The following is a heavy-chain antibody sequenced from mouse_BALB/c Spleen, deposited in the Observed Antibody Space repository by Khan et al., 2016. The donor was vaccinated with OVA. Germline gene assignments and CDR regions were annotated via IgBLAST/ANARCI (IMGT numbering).Heavy chain of an antibody. CDR3: AKDRGYYAVDY. J-gene: IGHJ4*01. Sequence: VQLQESGPGLVAPSQSLSITCTVTGFSLTSYDVSWVRQPPGKDMVWLGVILGYGGTNCHSALRSRLSIIKDNSKSQVFLKLNSLQTDDTATCYCAKDRGYYAVDYWGQGTSVTVSS. CDR1: GFSLTSYD. CDR2: ILGYGGT. V-gene: IGHV2-3*01.